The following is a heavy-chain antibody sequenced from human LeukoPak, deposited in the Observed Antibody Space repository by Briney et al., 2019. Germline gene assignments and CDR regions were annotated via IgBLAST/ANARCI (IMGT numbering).Heavy chain of an antibody. J-gene: IGHJ4*02. Sequence: ASVKVSCKASGYTFTGYYMHWVRQAPGQGLEWMGWINHNSGGTNYAQKFQGRVTMTRDTSISTAYMELSRLRSDDTAVYYCARLTTYCSSTSCYDPEKYFDYWGQGTLVTVSS. CDR3: ARLTTYCSSTSCYDPEKYFDY. D-gene: IGHD2-2*01. CDR1: GYTFTGYY. CDR2: INHNSGGT. V-gene: IGHV1-2*02.